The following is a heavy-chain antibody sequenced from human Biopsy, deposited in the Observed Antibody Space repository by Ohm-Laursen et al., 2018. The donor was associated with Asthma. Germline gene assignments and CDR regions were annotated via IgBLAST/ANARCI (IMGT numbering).Heavy chain of an antibody. CDR1: GFTFGDYW. D-gene: IGHD4-17*01. CDR3: ARPRWGPYGY. Sequence: GSLRLSCAASGFTFGDYWMSWVRQVPGKGLEWVSYISSSSTIYYADSVKGRFTISRDNAKNSLYLQMNSLRDEDTAVYYCARPRWGPYGYWGQGTLVTVSS. J-gene: IGHJ4*02. V-gene: IGHV3-69-1*01. CDR2: ISSSSTI.